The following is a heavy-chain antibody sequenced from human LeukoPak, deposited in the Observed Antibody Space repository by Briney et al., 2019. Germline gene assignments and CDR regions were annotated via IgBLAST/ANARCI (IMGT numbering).Heavy chain of an antibody. CDR1: GGSVTSTNW. CDR3: AREGGFYRPLDY. V-gene: IGHV4-4*02. D-gene: IGHD6-25*01. CDR2: VHLDGRT. Sequence: PSETLSLTCAVSGGSVTSTNWWTWFRRPPGKGLEWIGEVHLDGRTNYNPSLKSRLVMSADLPENHISLKLTSATAADTAVYYCAREGGFYRPLDYSGQGTLVTVSS. J-gene: IGHJ4*02.